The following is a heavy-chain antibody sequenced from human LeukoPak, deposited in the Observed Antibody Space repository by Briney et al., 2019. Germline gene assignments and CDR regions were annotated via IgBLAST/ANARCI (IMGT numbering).Heavy chain of an antibody. V-gene: IGHV4-30-4*08. D-gene: IGHD7-27*01. CDR1: VGSITLADSY. CDR3: ARASGAFDV. J-gene: IGHJ3*01. CDR2: IYSSGST. Sequence: SQTLSLTCTESVGSITLADSYWTWIRQPPGNGLEWIVYIYSSGSTYFHPSLKARIAFSVDMSRNRFSLRLRSVTAGDKPVFYCARASGAFDVWAQGTMVTVPS.